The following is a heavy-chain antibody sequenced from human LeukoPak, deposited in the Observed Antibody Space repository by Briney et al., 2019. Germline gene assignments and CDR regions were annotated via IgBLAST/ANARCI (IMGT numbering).Heavy chain of an antibody. CDR1: GFSFSTSW. Sequence: GGSLRLSCKGSGFSFSTSWIHWVRQAPGEGLVWVSRINPDYSGTDYADSVRGRFTFSRDNAKNTVFLQMNSLRAEDTAVYYCARPPDGLANAFDIWGLGTMVTVSS. J-gene: IGHJ3*02. V-gene: IGHV3-74*01. CDR2: INPDYSGT. D-gene: IGHD5-24*01. CDR3: ARPPDGLANAFDI.